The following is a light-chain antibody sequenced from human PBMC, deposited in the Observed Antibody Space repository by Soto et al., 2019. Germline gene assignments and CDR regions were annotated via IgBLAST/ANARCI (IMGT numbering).Light chain of an antibody. CDR2: DVS. Sequence: QSELTQPASVSGSPGQAITISYTGTSSDVGGYNYVSWYQHHPGKAPKLMIYDVSNRPSGVSNRFSGSKSGNTASLTISGLQPEDEADYYCSSYTTSNTRQIVFGTGTKVTVL. CDR1: SSDVGGYNY. CDR3: SSYTTSNTRQIV. V-gene: IGLV2-14*03. J-gene: IGLJ1*01.